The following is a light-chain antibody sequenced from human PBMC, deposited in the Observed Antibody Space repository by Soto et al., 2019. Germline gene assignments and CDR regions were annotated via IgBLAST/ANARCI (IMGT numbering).Light chain of an antibody. Sequence: EIVLTQCPGSLSLSPGERATLSCRASQSVSSSSLAWYPPRPGQAPRLLIYGTSSRATGIPDRFSGSWSGTDCTLTISYLEPEDVTVYYCQQGGNWPLTLAQGTRLEI. CDR2: GTS. J-gene: IGKJ5*01. V-gene: IGKV3-20*01. CDR3: QQGGNWPLT. CDR1: QSVSSSS.